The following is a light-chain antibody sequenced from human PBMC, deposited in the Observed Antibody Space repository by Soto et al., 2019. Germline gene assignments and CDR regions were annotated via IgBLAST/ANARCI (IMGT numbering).Light chain of an antibody. CDR2: DVS. CDR3: SSYTSSSTVV. V-gene: IGLV2-14*01. J-gene: IGLJ1*01. Sequence: QSVLTQPASVSGSPGQSITISCTGTSSDVGGYNYVSWYQQHPGKAPKLMIYDVSNRPSGVSNRFSGSKSGNTASRTISGLQAEDEADYYWSSYTSSSTVVFGTGTKVTVL. CDR1: SSDVGGYNY.